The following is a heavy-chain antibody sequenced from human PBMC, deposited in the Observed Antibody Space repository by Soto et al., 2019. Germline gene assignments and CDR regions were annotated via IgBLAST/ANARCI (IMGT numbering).Heavy chain of an antibody. CDR3: ARETGTDPWGFDP. V-gene: IGHV3-30-3*01. CDR1: GFTFSSYA. Sequence: GGSLRLSCAASGFTFSSYAMHWVRQAPGKGLEWVAVISYDGSNKYYADSVKGRFTISRDNSKNTLYLQMNSLRAEDTAVYYCARETGTDPWGFDPWGQGTLVTVSS. CDR2: ISYDGSNK. J-gene: IGHJ5*02. D-gene: IGHD1-1*01.